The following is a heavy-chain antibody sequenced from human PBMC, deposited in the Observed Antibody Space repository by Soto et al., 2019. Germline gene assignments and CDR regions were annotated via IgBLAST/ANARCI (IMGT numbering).Heavy chain of an antibody. CDR2: IKSKTDGGTT. CDR1: GFTFSNAW. CDR3: TTDSLMVYAIENYYYGMDV. J-gene: IGHJ6*02. D-gene: IGHD2-8*01. V-gene: IGHV3-15*07. Sequence: GGSLRLSCAASGFTFSNAWMNWVRQAPGKGLEWVGRIKSKTDGGTTDYAAPVKGRFTISRDDSKNTLYLQMNSLKTEDTAVYYYTTDSLMVYAIENYYYGMDVWGQGTTVTVSS.